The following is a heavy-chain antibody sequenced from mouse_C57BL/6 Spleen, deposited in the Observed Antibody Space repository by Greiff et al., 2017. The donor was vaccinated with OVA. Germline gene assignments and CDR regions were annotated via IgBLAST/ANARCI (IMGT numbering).Heavy chain of an antibody. D-gene: IGHD1-1*01. V-gene: IGHV1-62-2*01. CDR3: ARHEGGYYYGSSYPFDY. CDR2: FYPGSGSI. CDR1: GYTFTEYT. Sequence: VKLMESGAELVKPGASVKLSCKASGYTFTEYTIHWVKQRSGQGLEWIGWFYPGSGSIKYNEKFKDKATLTADKSSSTVYMELSRLTSEDSAVYFCARHEGGYYYGSSYPFDYWGQGTTLTVSS. J-gene: IGHJ2*01.